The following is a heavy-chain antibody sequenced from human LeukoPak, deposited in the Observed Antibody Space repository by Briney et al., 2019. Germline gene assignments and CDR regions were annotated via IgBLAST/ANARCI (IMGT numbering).Heavy chain of an antibody. Sequence: SSETLSLTCTVSGDSISSDYWSWIRQPTGKGLEWIGRIYSSGSSNYNPSLKSRVTMSVDTSKNQFSLRLSSVTAADTAMYYCAREGVATARALDIWGQGTMVTVSS. V-gene: IGHV4-4*07. D-gene: IGHD5-12*01. J-gene: IGHJ3*02. CDR2: IYSSGSS. CDR1: GDSISSDY. CDR3: AREGVATARALDI.